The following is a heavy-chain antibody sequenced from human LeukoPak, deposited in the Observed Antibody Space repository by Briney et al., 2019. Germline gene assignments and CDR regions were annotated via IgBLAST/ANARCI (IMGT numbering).Heavy chain of an antibody. CDR3: ARSGRSGSYLFDY. D-gene: IGHD1-26*01. J-gene: IGHJ4*02. Sequence: GGSLRLSCAASGFTFSSYAMHWVRQAPGKGLEYVSAISSNGGSTYYANSVKGRFTISRDNSKNTLYLQMGSLRAEDMAVYYCARSGRSGSYLFDYWGQGTLVTVSS. V-gene: IGHV3-64*01. CDR2: ISSNGGST. CDR1: GFTFSSYA.